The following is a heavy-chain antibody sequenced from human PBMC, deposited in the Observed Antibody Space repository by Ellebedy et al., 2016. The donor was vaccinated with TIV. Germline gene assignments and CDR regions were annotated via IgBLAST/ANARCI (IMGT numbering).Heavy chain of an antibody. CDR3: ATDEGGSYDS. J-gene: IGHJ4*02. CDR2: ISGSSTYI. Sequence: GESLKISCVASGFTFSSYAMSWVRQAPGKGLEWVSSISGSSTYIYYADSVKGRFTISRDNAKNTLYLQMNSLRADDTGVYYCATDEGGSYDSWGQGTRVTVSA. CDR1: GFTFSSYA. V-gene: IGHV3-21*01. D-gene: IGHD2-15*01.